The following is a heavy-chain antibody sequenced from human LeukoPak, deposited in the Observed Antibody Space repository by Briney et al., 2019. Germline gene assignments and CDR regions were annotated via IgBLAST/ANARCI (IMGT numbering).Heavy chain of an antibody. CDR3: ATDGGAYCGGDCYSDY. V-gene: IGHV1-2*02. Sequence: ASVKVSCKASGYTFTGYYMHWVRQAPGQGLEWMGWINPKSDGTNYAQKFQGRVTMTRDTSISTAYMEVSRLRSDDTAVYYCATDGGAYCGGDCYSDYWGQGTLVTVSS. D-gene: IGHD2-21*02. J-gene: IGHJ4*02. CDR2: INPKSDGT. CDR1: GYTFTGYY.